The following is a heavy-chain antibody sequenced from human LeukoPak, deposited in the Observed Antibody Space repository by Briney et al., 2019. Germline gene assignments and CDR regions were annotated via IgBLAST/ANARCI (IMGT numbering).Heavy chain of an antibody. CDR3: ARAQGTVAIDY. CDR2: INHSGST. Sequence: PSETLSLTCAVYGGSFSGYYWSWIRQPPGKGLGWIGEINHSGSTNYNPSLKSRVTMSVDTSKNQFSLKLSSMTAADTAVYYCARAQGTVAIDYWGQGTLVTVSS. CDR1: GGSFSGYY. D-gene: IGHD5-12*01. V-gene: IGHV4-34*01. J-gene: IGHJ4*02.